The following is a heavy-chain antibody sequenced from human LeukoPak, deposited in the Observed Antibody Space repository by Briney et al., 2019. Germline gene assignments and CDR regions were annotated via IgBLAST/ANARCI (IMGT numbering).Heavy chain of an antibody. V-gene: IGHV3-48*01. Sequence: GGSLRLSCAASGFTFSSYSMNWVRQAPGKGLEWVSYISSSSSTIYYADSVKGRFTISRDNSKNTLYLQMNSLRAEDTAVYYCARTMPSGWWLYPYFDYWGQGTLVTVSS. CDR2: ISSSSSTI. J-gene: IGHJ4*02. CDR3: ARTMPSGWWLYPYFDY. CDR1: GFTFSSYS. D-gene: IGHD3-22*01.